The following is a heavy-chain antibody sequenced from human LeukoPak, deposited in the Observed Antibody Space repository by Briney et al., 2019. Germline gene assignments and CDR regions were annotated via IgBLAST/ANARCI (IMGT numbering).Heavy chain of an antibody. CDR3: ARVRGYCSGGSCYNWFDP. CDR2: ITYSGST. D-gene: IGHD2-15*01. CDR1: GYSISSYY. J-gene: IGHJ5*02. Sequence: PSETLSLTCTVSGYSISSYYWSWIRQPPGKGLEWIGYITYSGSTDYNPSLRSRVTISVDTSKNQFSLKLSSVTAADTAVYYCARVRGYCSGGSCYNWFDPWGQGTLVTVSS. V-gene: IGHV4-59*01.